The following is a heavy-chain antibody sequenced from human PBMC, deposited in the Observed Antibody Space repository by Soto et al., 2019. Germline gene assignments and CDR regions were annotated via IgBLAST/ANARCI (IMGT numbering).Heavy chain of an antibody. CDR3: AKPYEIEDYYVPMDV. D-gene: IGHD3-10*02. CDR2: ISYDGSNK. CDR1: GFTFSSYG. V-gene: IGHV3-30*18. Sequence: PGGSLRLSCAASGFTFSSYGMHWVRQAPGKGLEWVAVISYDGSNKYYADSVKGRFTISRDNSKNTLYLQMNSLRAEDTAVYYCAKPYEIEDYYVPMDVWGQGTTVTVSS. J-gene: IGHJ6*02.